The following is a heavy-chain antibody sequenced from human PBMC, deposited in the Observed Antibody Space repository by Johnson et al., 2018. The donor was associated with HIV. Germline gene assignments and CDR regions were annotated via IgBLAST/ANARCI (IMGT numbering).Heavy chain of an antibody. V-gene: IGHV3-11*04. Sequence: QVQLVESGGGVVQPGRSLRLSCAASGFTFSDYYMIWIRQAPGKGLEWLSYITSSGTSSYYADSVKGRLIISRDNAKNSLYLQMNSLRAEDTAVYFCARAINDAFDIWGQGTMVTVSP. CDR3: ARAINDAFDI. CDR1: GFTFSDYY. J-gene: IGHJ3*02. CDR2: ITSSGTSS.